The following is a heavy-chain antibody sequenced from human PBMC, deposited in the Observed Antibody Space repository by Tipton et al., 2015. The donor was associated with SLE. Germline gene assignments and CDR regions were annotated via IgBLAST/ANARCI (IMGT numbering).Heavy chain of an antibody. D-gene: IGHD6-19*01. CDR3: ARDHKSAVAALVDAMYL. J-gene: IGHJ3*01. V-gene: IGHV4-59*11. CDR1: GGYISSHY. Sequence: TLSLTCTVSGGYISSHYWSWIRQPPGKGLEWVGYIYYSGSTNYNPFLKSRVTISVDTTKNQFSLKLSTVTAADSAVYYCARDHKSAVAALVDAMYLWGQGSMVTVSS. CDR2: IYYSGST.